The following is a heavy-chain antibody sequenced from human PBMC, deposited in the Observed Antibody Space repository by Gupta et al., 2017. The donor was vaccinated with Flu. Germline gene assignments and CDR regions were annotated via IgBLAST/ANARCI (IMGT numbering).Heavy chain of an antibody. J-gene: IGHJ4*02. Sequence: QVQLQQWGAGLLKPSETLSLTCAVYGGSFSGYYWSWIRQPPGKGLEWIGEINHSGSTNYNPSRKSRVTISVDTSKNQFSLKLSSVTAADTAVYYCARDYSSSSIDYWGQGTLVTVSS. CDR1: GGSFSGYY. D-gene: IGHD6-6*01. CDR3: ARDYSSSSIDY. V-gene: IGHV4-34*01. CDR2: INHSGST.